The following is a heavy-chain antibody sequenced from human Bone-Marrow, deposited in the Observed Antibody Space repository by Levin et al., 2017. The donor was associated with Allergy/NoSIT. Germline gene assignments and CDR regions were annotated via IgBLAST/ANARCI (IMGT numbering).Heavy chain of an antibody. CDR1: GFLFSSFG. Sequence: GESLKISCAASGFLFSSFGMHWVRQAPGKGLEWVAVIWHDGNDVFYSDSVKGRFTISRDNGENMLFLQMNSLRPEDTGVYYCTRDRLEYCSGASCYGLDVWGQGTTVTVSS. CDR2: IWHDGNDV. D-gene: IGHD6-19*01. CDR3: TRDRLEYCSGASCYGLDV. J-gene: IGHJ6*02. V-gene: IGHV3-33*01.